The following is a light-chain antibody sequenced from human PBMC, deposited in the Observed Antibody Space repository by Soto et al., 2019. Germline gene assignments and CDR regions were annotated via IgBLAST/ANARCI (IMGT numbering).Light chain of an antibody. Sequence: EIVLTQSPGTLSLSPGERAALSCRASQSVSSYIAWYQQKPGQAPRLLIYDASNRTTGIPARFSGSGSGTDFTLTISSLEPEDFAVYYFQQRSNWPLTFGEGTRLEIK. CDR2: DAS. CDR1: QSVSSY. J-gene: IGKJ5*01. V-gene: IGKV3-11*01. CDR3: QQRSNWPLT.